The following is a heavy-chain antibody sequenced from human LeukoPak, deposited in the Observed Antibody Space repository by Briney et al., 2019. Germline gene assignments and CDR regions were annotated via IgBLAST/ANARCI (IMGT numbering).Heavy chain of an antibody. Sequence: ASVKVSCKVSGYTLTELSMHWVRQAPGKGLEWMGGFYPEDGETIYAQKFQGRVTMTEDTSTDTAYMELSSLRSEDTAVYYCATNTGSYYYMDVGGKGTTVTVSS. CDR2: FYPEDGET. CDR3: ATNTGSYYYMDV. CDR1: GYTLTELS. V-gene: IGHV1-24*01. D-gene: IGHD3-10*01. J-gene: IGHJ6*03.